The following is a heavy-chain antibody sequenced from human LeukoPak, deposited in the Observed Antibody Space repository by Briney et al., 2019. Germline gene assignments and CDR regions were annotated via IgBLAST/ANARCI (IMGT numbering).Heavy chain of an antibody. CDR3: ATATRGYSHGPSSYGMDV. D-gene: IGHD5-18*01. J-gene: IGHJ6*02. CDR1: GYTLTELS. Sequence: ASVNVSCKVSGYTLTELSMHWVRQAPGKGLEWMGGFDPEDGETIYAQKFQGRVTMTEDTSTDTAYMELSSLRSEDTAVYYCATATRGYSHGPSSYGMDVWGQGTTVTVSS. CDR2: FDPEDGET. V-gene: IGHV1-24*01.